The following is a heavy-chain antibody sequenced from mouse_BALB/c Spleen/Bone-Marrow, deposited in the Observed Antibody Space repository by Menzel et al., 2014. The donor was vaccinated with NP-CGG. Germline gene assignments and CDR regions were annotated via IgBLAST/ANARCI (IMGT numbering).Heavy chain of an antibody. J-gene: IGHJ4*01. CDR1: GYSITSGYG. D-gene: IGHD1-1*02. V-gene: IGHV3-1*02. CDR2: IHYSGST. CDR3: TRRGLYYGYAMDY. Sequence: EVKVIESGPDLVKPSQSLSLTCTVTGYSITSGYGWHWIRQFPGNKLEWMGYIHYSGSTNYNPSLKSRISITRDTSKNQFFLQLNSVTTEDTATYYCTRRGLYYGYAMDYWGQGTSVTVSS.